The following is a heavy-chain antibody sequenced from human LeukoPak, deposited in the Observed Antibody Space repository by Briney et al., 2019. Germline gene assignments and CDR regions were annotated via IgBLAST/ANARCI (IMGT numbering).Heavy chain of an antibody. J-gene: IGHJ4*02. D-gene: IGHD6-19*01. V-gene: IGHV3-7*01. Sequence: PGGSLRLSCAASGFTFSSYWMSWVRQAPGKGLEWVANIKQDGSEKYYVDSVKGRFTISRDNAKNSLYLQMNSLRAEDTAVYYCASYSSGWLSAYWGQGTLVTVSS. CDR1: GFTFSSYW. CDR3: ASYSSGWLSAY. CDR2: IKQDGSEK.